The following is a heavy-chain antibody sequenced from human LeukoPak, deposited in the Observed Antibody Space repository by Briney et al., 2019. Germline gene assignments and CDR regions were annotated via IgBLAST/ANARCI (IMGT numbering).Heavy chain of an antibody. CDR3: AKVGAAVADTLRGFDY. Sequence: GASVKVSCKASGYTFTSFDFNWVRQATGQGLEWMGWMKSNNGHTGYAQKFQGRVTMTRDTSISTAYMELSSLTFEDTAVYYCAKVGAAVADTLRGFDYWGQGNLVTVSS. J-gene: IGHJ4*02. CDR2: MKSNNGHT. V-gene: IGHV1-8*01. CDR1: GYTFTSFD. D-gene: IGHD6-19*01.